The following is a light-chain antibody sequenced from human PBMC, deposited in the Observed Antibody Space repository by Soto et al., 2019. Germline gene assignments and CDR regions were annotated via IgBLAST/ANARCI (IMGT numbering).Light chain of an antibody. V-gene: IGLV2-11*01. CDR2: DVS. CDR1: SSDVGGYNY. J-gene: IGLJ2*01. CDR3: CSYAGSYTFEV. Sequence: QSALTQPRSVSGSPGQSVTISCTGTSSDVGGYNYVSWYQQHPGKAPKLMIYDVSNRPSGVPDRFSGSKSSNTASLTISGLQAEDEAEYYCCSYAGSYTFEVFGGGTKVTVL.